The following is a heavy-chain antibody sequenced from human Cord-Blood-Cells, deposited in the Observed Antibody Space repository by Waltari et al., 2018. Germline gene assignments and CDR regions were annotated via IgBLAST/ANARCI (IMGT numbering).Heavy chain of an antibody. V-gene: IGHV4-34*01. J-gene: IGHJ6*03. CDR2: INHSAST. Sequence: QVQLQQWGAGLLKPSETLSLTCAVYGGSFSGYYWSWIRQPPGKGLEWIGEINHSASTNYNPSLKGRFTISVAPSKNQFSLKLSSVTAADTAVYYCARRQPYSYGYYYYYYMDVWGKGTTVTVSS. CDR3: ARRQPYSYGYYYYYYMDV. CDR1: GGSFSGYY. D-gene: IGHD5-18*01.